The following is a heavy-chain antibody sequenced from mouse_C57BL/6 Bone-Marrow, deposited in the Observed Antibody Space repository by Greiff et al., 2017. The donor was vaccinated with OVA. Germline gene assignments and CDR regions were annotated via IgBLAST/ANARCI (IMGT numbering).Heavy chain of an antibody. CDR2: LYPRDGST. CDR3: APHYYGSSYGD. J-gene: IGHJ2*01. CDR1: VYTFTSYD. D-gene: IGHD1-1*01. V-gene: IGHV1-85*01. Sequence: QVQLPQSVPELVKPGASVKLSCQASVYTFTSYDINLVQQRPGPGIEWICWLYPRDGSTKYNEKFKGKATLTVDTSSSTAYMELHSLTSEDSAVYFCAPHYYGSSYGDWGQGTTLTVSS.